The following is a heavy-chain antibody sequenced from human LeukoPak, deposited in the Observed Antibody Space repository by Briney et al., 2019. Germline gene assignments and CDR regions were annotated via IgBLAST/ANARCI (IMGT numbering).Heavy chain of an antibody. V-gene: IGHV3-9*01. J-gene: IGHJ4*02. CDR1: GFAFDDYA. CDR2: ISWNSGSI. Sequence: GRSLRLSCAASGFAFDDYAMHWVRQAPGKGLEWVSGISWNSGSIGYADSVKGRFTISRDNAKNSLYLQMNSLRAEDTALYYCAKDRYSSGYYYLDYWGQGTLVTVSS. D-gene: IGHD3-22*01. CDR3: AKDRYSSGYYYLDY.